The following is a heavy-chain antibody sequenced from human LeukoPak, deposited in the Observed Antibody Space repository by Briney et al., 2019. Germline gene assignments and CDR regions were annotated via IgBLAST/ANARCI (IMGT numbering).Heavy chain of an antibody. V-gene: IGHV1-18*01. CDR3: ARDREGVYYDSRPVDC. J-gene: IGHJ4*02. CDR2: ISAYNGNT. D-gene: IGHD3-22*01. CDR1: GYTFTSYG. Sequence: GASVKVSFKASGYTFTSYGISWVRQAPGQGLEWMGWISAYNGNTNYAQKLQGRVTMTTDTSTSTAYMELRSLRSDDTAVYYCARDREGVYYDSRPVDCWGQGTLVTVSS.